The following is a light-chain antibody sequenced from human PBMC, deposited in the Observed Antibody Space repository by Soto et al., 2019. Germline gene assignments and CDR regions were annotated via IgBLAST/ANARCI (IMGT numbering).Light chain of an antibody. CDR1: NSNIGANFG. CDR2: ADM. Sequence: QSVLTQPPSVSGAPGQRVIISCTGSNSNIGANFGVHWYQQLPGTAPKLLIFADMNRPSGVPDRFSGSKSDTSASLAITGLQAEDEGDYYCQSYDSTLSTRYVFGTGTKLTVL. J-gene: IGLJ1*01. CDR3: QSYDSTLSTRYV. V-gene: IGLV1-40*01.